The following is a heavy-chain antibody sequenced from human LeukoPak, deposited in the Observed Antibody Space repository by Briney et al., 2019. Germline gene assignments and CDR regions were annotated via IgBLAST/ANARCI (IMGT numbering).Heavy chain of an antibody. CDR3: ARDKIVGPTTLDY. J-gene: IGHJ4*02. CDR1: GFTFSGYW. D-gene: IGHD1-26*01. CDR2: IKQDGSEI. Sequence: GGSLRLSCAASGFTFSGYWMSWVRLTPEKGLEWVANIKQDGSEIYYVDSVKGRFTISRDNAENSLYLQMNSLRADDTAVYYCARDKIVGPTTLDYWGQGTLVTVSS. V-gene: IGHV3-7*01.